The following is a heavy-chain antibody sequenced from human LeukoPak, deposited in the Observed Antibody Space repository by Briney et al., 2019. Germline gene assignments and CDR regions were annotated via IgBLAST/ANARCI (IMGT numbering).Heavy chain of an antibody. D-gene: IGHD3-16*01. Sequence: PGGPLTLPCAASGFTVSGNYMSWVPPAPGEGLEWVSVIYCSDNTYYIDSVEGRFTISRDNSKNTLYLQMNSLRAEDTAVYYCAGRRVLDASFDYWGQGTLVTVSS. V-gene: IGHV3-66*02. CDR2: IYCSDNT. CDR3: AGRRVLDASFDY. CDR1: GFTVSGNY. J-gene: IGHJ4*02.